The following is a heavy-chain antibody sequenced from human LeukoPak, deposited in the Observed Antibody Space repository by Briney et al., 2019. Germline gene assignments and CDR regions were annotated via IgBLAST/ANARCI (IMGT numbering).Heavy chain of an antibody. CDR2: IYYSGST. D-gene: IGHD3-22*01. Sequence: SETLSLTCTVSGGSLSSYYWSWIRQPPGKGLEGSGYIYYSGSTNYNPSLKSRVTISVDTSKHQFYLKLSSVTAADTAVYYCARGMSDFSYYDAHPWGQGTLVPVSS. CDR3: ARGMSDFSYYDAHP. CDR1: GGSLSSYY. J-gene: IGHJ5*02. V-gene: IGHV4-59*01.